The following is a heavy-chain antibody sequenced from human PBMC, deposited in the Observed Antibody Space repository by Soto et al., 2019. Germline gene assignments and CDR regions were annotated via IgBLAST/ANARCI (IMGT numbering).Heavy chain of an antibody. J-gene: IGHJ4*01. CDR1: GGSISSGDSY. CDR3: AIVIASRRSSDY. Sequence: SETLSLTCSVSGGSISSGDSYWRWIRQPPGNGLEWIGYIYYIGSTYYNPSLKSRVTISGDPSKNQFSLRLSSVTAADTAVYYCAIVIASRRSSDYRRHAPPVTVPS. V-gene: IGHV4-30-4*01. CDR2: IYYIGST. D-gene: IGHD2-21*01.